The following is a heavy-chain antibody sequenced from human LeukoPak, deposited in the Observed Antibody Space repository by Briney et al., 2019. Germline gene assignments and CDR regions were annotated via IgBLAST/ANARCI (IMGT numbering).Heavy chain of an antibody. CDR3: TRRTRGYSYGPPYLDY. V-gene: IGHV3-73*01. J-gene: IGHJ4*02. Sequence: GGSLRLSCAASGFTFSGSAMHWVRQASGKGLEWVGRTRSKANSYATAYAASVKGRFTISRDDSKNTAYLQMNSLKTEATAVYYCTRRTRGYSYGPPYLDYWGQGTLVTVSS. D-gene: IGHD5-18*01. CDR1: GFTFSGSA. CDR2: TRSKANSYAT.